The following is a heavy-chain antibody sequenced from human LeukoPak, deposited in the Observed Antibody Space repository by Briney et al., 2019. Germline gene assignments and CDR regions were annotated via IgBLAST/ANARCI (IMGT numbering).Heavy chain of an antibody. Sequence: PSETLSLTYTVSGGSISGYYWSWIRQPPGKGLEWIGSIYYSGTTYYNPSLKSRLTISVDTSKNQFSLKLSSVTAVDTAVYYCARHDRIIASPLVWGQGILVTVSS. D-gene: IGHD6-13*01. J-gene: IGHJ4*02. CDR3: ARHDRIIASPLV. CDR2: IYYSGTT. CDR1: GGSISGYY. V-gene: IGHV4-39*01.